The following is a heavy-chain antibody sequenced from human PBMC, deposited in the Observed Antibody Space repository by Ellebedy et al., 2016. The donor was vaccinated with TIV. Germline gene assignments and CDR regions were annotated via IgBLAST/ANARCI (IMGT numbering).Heavy chain of an antibody. Sequence: SETLSLXXAVYRASFTGSFWSWIRQAPGKGLEWIGEIYHSGSTSYNPSLRGRVTISVDTSRSQFSLKVTSVTAADTAVYYCARVSGGGGSPSDYWGPGIRVNVSS. CDR3: ARVSGGGGSPSDY. CDR2: IYHSGST. V-gene: IGHV4-34*01. J-gene: IGHJ4*02. CDR1: RASFTGSF. D-gene: IGHD3-16*01.